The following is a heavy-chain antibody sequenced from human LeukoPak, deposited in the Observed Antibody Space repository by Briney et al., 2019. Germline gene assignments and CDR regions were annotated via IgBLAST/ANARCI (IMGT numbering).Heavy chain of an antibody. CDR2: IKQDGSEK. CDR1: GFTFSSYW. J-gene: IGHJ4*02. V-gene: IGHV3-7*01. CDR3: AKPGMATGYYFDY. D-gene: IGHD5-24*01. Sequence: GGSLRLSCAASGFTFSSYWMSWVRQAPGKGLEWVANIKQDGSEKYYVDSVKGRFTISRDNAKNSLYLQMNSLRAEDTAVYYCAKPGMATGYYFDYWGQGTLVTVSS.